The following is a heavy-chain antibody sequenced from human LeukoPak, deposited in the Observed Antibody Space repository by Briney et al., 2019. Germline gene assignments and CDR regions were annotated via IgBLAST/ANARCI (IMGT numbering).Heavy chain of an antibody. V-gene: IGHV3-23*01. CDR1: GFTFSSYA. CDR2: ISDSDGRT. D-gene: IGHD6-19*01. Sequence: GGSLRLSCAASGFTFSSYAMSWVRQAPGKGLEWVSVISDSDGRTYYADSVKGRFTISRDNSKNTLDLQMDSLRAEDTAVYYCAKLRPVAGYDYWGQGTLVTVSS. CDR3: AKLRPVAGYDY. J-gene: IGHJ4*02.